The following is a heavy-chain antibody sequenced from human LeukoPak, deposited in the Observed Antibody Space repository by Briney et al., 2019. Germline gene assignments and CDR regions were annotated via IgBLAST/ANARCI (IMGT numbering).Heavy chain of an antibody. J-gene: IGHJ4*02. V-gene: IGHV4-59*08. Sequence: SETLSLTCTVSGGSINSYYGSWIRQPPGKGLEWIGYIYYSGSTSYNPSLKSRVTISVDTSKNQFSLKLSSVTAADTAVYYCARLGSSGWYYFDYWGQGTLVTVSS. D-gene: IGHD6-19*01. CDR3: ARLGSSGWYYFDY. CDR2: IYYSGST. CDR1: GGSINSYY.